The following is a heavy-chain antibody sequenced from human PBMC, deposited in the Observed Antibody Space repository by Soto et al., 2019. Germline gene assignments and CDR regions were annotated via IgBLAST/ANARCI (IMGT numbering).Heavy chain of an antibody. CDR3: ARDLGGSNDY. D-gene: IGHD3-16*01. CDR2: IKTDGSVT. V-gene: IGHV3-74*01. Sequence: EVQLVESGGGLLQPGGSLRLSCAASGFTFSTYWMHWVRQAPGKGLVWVSRIKTDGSVTTYADSVKGRFTISRDNAKNTLYLKLNTLRAEDTAVYYCARDLGGSNDYWGRGTLVTVSS. J-gene: IGHJ4*02. CDR1: GFTFSTYW.